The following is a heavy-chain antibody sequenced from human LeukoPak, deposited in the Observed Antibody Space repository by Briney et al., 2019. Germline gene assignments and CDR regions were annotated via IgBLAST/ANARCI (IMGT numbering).Heavy chain of an antibody. Sequence: GASVKVSCKASGYTFTSYYMHWVRQAPGQGLEWMGVINPSGGSTSYAQKFQGRVTITRDTSTSTVYMEVSSLRSEDTAVYYCARDGPEEMATITGLGFDYWGQGTLVTVAS. V-gene: IGHV1-46*01. D-gene: IGHD5-24*01. CDR1: GYTFTSYY. CDR3: ARDGPEEMATITGLGFDY. J-gene: IGHJ4*02. CDR2: INPSGGST.